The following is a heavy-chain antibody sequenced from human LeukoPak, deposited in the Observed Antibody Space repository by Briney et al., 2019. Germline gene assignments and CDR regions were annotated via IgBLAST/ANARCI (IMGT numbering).Heavy chain of an antibody. CDR1: DFTVSNNY. CDR2: IYSGGRT. D-gene: IGHD6-19*01. V-gene: IGHV3-66*01. J-gene: IGHJ4*02. CDR3: AARIAMAGTISFDY. Sequence: GGSLRLSCAASDFTVSNNYMSWVRQPPGKGLEWFSVIYSGGRTYYADSVRGRYTISRDNSKNTLYLQMNSLRAEDTAVYYCAARIAMAGTISFDYWGLGTLVTVSS.